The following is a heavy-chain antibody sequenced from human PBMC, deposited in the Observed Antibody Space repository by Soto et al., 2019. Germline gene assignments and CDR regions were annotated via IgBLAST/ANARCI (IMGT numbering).Heavy chain of an antibody. CDR3: ARDFGHGYYLDY. D-gene: IGHD3-3*01. Sequence: PGGSLRLSCVASGFSFSNYNMNWVRQAPGKGLEWVSYITDSSDTVHYADSVRGRFTISRDNAESSLYLQMNSLRDEDTAVYFCARDFGHGYYLDYWGRVPVGTVSS. CDR2: ITDSSDTV. J-gene: IGHJ4*02. V-gene: IGHV3-48*02. CDR1: GFSFSNYN.